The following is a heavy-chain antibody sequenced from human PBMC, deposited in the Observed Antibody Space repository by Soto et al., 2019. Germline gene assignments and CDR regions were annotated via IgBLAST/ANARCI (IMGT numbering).Heavy chain of an antibody. Sequence: PGGSLRFSCVASGFSLSNYHMNCVRHTPAKGLEWISYSSPRGDTIYYADSVEGRFTISRDNARNSLSLHMSSLRDEDSALYYCAKGPHTNVGWPYYFESWGQGVPVTVSS. CDR3: AKGPHTNVGWPYYFES. CDR2: SSPRGDTI. V-gene: IGHV3-48*02. J-gene: IGHJ4*02. CDR1: GFSLSNYH. D-gene: IGHD6-19*01.